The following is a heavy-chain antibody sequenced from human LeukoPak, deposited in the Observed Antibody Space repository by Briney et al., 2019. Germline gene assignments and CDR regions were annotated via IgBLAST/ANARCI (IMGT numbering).Heavy chain of an antibody. D-gene: IGHD6-19*01. CDR1: GFTFSSYG. CDR2: IWYDGSNK. V-gene: IGHV3-33*06. J-gene: IGHJ4*02. Sequence: GGSLRLSCAASGFTFSSYGMHWVRQAPGKGLEGVAVIWYDGSNKYYADSVKGRFTISRDNSKNTLYLQMNSLRAEDTAVYYCAKDWDSSGWYYWGQGTLVTVSS. CDR3: AKDWDSSGWYY.